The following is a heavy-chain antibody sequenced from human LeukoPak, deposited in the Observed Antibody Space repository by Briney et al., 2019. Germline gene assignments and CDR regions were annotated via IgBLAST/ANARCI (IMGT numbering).Heavy chain of an antibody. J-gene: IGHJ6*03. D-gene: IGHD6-6*01. V-gene: IGHV1-18*01. CDR1: GYTHPSYG. CDR2: SSAYKGNT. CDR3: AREERGLAARPYYYYYMDV. Sequence: GSVTVSCKGRGYTHPSYGISGVRQPPGQGREWVGWSSAYKGNTDYAQKLQGRVTMTTDTSTSTAYMELRSLRSDDTAVYYCAREERGLAARPYYYYYMDVWGKGTTVTVSS.